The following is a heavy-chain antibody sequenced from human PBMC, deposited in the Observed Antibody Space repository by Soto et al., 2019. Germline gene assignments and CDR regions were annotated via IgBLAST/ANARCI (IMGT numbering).Heavy chain of an antibody. J-gene: IGHJ4*02. CDR3: ARALYDYIWGSYRPEFDY. Sequence: ASVKVSCKASGYTFTSYGISWVRQAPGQGLEWMGWISAYNGNTNYAQKLQGRVTMTTDTSTSTAYMELRSLRSDDTAVYYCARALYDYIWGSYRPEFDYWGQGTLVPVSS. V-gene: IGHV1-18*01. CDR2: ISAYNGNT. CDR1: GYTFTSYG. D-gene: IGHD3-16*02.